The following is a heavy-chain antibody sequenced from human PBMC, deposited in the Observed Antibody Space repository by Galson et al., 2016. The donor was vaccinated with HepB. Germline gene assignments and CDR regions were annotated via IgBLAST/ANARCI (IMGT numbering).Heavy chain of an antibody. CDR1: GFTVSDNY. D-gene: IGHD3-10*01. J-gene: IGHJ5*02. CDR2: IYDGGLT. V-gene: IGHV3-53*01. CDR3: ARDRLPGVVGSFHP. Sequence: SLRLSCAASGFTVSDNYITWVRQAPGKGLEWVSIIYDGGLTYYADSVKGRFTISRDNSKNTVYLQMNSLTAEDTAIYYCARDRLPGVVGSFHPWGQGTLVTVSS.